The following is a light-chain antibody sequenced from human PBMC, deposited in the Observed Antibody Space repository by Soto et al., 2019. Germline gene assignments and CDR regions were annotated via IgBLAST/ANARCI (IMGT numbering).Light chain of an antibody. CDR3: QQRSNWPGT. V-gene: IGKV3-11*01. J-gene: IGKJ1*01. CDR1: QSVSSY. CDR2: DAS. Sequence: EIVLIQSPATLALSPGERSTLSCRASQSVSSYLAWYQQKPGQAPRLLIYDASNRATGIPARFSGSGSGTDFTLTISSLEPEDSAVYYCQQRSNWPGTFGQGTKV.